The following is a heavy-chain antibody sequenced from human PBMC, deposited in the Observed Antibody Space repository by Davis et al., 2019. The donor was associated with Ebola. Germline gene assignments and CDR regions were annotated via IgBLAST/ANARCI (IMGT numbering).Heavy chain of an antibody. D-gene: IGHD4-11*01. CDR2: INPSGGST. CDR1: GYTFTGYY. CDR3: ARVVATVTKDY. V-gene: IGHV1-46*01. J-gene: IGHJ4*02. Sequence: ASVKVSCKASGYTFTGYYMHWVRQAPGQGLEWMGIINPSGGSTSYAQKFQGRVTMTRDTSTSTVYMELSSLRSEDTAVYYCARVVATVTKDYWGQGTLVTVSS.